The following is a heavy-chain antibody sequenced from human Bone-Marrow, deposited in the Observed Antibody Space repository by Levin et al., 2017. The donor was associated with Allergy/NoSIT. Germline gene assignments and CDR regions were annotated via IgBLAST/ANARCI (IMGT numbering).Heavy chain of an antibody. CDR1: GGSISSYY. CDR3: ARLRGQVVVAATPGYYYYMDV. CDR2: IYYSGST. D-gene: IGHD2-15*01. V-gene: IGHV4-59*01. J-gene: IGHJ6*03. Sequence: SETLSLTCTVSGGSISSYYWSWIRQPPGKGLEWIGYIYYSGSTNYNPSLKSRVTISVDTSKNQFSLKLSSVTAADTAVYYCARLRGQVVVAATPGYYYYMDVWGKGTTVTVSS.